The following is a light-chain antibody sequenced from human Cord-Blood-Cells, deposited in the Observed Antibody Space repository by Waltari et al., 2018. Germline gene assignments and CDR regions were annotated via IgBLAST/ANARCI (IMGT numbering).Light chain of an antibody. CDR2: AAS. Sequence: DNQMTQNPSSLTPSVRDRVTNTCRASQGISKDLAWYQQKPGKVPKLLIYAASTLHSGIPSRFSGSGSGTDFTLTISSLQPEDVATYYCQKYNSAPPFTFGPGTKVDIK. CDR3: QKYNSAPPFT. CDR1: QGISKD. J-gene: IGKJ3*01. V-gene: IGKV1-27*01.